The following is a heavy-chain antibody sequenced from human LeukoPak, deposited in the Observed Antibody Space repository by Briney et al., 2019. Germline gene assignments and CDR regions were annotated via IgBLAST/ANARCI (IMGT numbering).Heavy chain of an antibody. CDR1: GGSFSGYY. CDR2: IYHSGIT. V-gene: IGHV4-34*01. J-gene: IGHJ4*02. Sequence: SETLSLTCAVYGGSFSGYYWSWIPQPPERRLEWIGQIYHSGITKYNVSLKSRVTISVDTSKKQFFLKLNSVTAADTAVYYCARGLFDMNTIRPFPFDLWGQGTLVTVSS. CDR3: ARGLFDMNTIRPFPFDL. D-gene: IGHD5-24*01.